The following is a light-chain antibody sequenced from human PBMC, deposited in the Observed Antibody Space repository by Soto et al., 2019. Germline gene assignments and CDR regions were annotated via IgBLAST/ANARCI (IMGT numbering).Light chain of an antibody. CDR1: PSITNSY. CDR2: GAS. Sequence: VLTQSQGSLSVSPGERATLSCRASPSITNSYIASYHHKPGPSPRLLIYGASRRATGIPDRFSGRGSGTDFTLTISRLKPEVLAVYDCHYDWSSPRTFGPGTKVDIK. V-gene: IGKV3-20*01. J-gene: IGKJ3*01. CDR3: HYDWSSPRT.